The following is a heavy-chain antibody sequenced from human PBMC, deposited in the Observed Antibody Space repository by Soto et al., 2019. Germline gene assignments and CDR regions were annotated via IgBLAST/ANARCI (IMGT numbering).Heavy chain of an antibody. CDR3: ARQRTTVVTQAFFDH. CDR2: IYCSGRT. CDR1: VTSISRSSYY. D-gene: IGHD2-21*02. Sequence: GTLALTCIVSVTSISRSSYYWGWNSQPPGKGLEWIGSIYCSGRTYYNPSFKSRVTISIDTSKNQFSLKLSSVTATDTAVYYCARQRTTVVTQAFFDHWGQGALVTVSS. J-gene: IGHJ4*02. V-gene: IGHV4-39*01.